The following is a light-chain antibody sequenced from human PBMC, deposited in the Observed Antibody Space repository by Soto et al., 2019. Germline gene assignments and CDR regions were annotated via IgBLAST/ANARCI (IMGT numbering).Light chain of an antibody. J-gene: IGKJ1*01. CDR2: DAS. V-gene: IGKV1-39*01. CDR1: QTIGTY. Sequence: IEVTQSPSSLAASLGDRVTITCRASQTIGTYVNWYRQESGAAPELLIYDASTLQSGVPSRFRGGASGTDFTLTISSLQLDDFATYYCQQSYNTPLTFGQGTKVEIK. CDR3: QQSYNTPLT.